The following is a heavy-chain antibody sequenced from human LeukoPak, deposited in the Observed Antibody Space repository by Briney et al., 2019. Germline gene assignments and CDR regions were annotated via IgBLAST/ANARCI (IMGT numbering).Heavy chain of an antibody. V-gene: IGHV4-34*01. J-gene: IGHJ4*02. D-gene: IGHD3-16*01. CDR1: GGSFSGYY. Sequence: SETLSLTCAVYGGSFSGYYWSWIRQPPGKGLEWIGEINHSGSTNYNPSLKSRVTISVDTSKNQFSLKLSSVTAADTAVYYCARGRGGGVQLTPFDYWGQGTLVTVSS. CDR3: ARGRGGGVQLTPFDY. CDR2: INHSGST.